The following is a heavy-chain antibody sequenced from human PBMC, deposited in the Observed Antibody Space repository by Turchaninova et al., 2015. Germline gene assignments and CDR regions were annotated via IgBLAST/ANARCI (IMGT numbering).Heavy chain of an antibody. V-gene: IGHV4-34*01. D-gene: IGHD6-6*01. CDR1: GGTLGGYY. Sequence: QVQLQQWGEGLFQPSDPLAPPSALYGGTLGGYYWSWSDQSPGKGRELIGEINHGGTTNYNPSLKSRVTMSVDTSKNQFSLKVRSVTAADTATYYCVSSSHSSSACSKLCYWGQGTLVTVSS. J-gene: IGHJ4*02. CDR2: INHGGTT. CDR3: VSSSHSSSACSKLCY.